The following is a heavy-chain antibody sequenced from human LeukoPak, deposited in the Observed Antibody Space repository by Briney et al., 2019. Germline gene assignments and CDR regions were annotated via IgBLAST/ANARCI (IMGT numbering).Heavy chain of an antibody. CDR3: ARVFHCSSTSCYRYYYYYMDV. V-gene: IGHV4-59*12. J-gene: IGHJ6*03. Sequence: NPSETLSLTCTVSGGSISSYYWSWIRQPPGKGLEWIGYIYYSGSTHYNPSLKSRVTISVDTSKNQFSLKLSSVTAADTAVYYCARVFHCSSTSCYRYYYYYMDVWGKGTTVTVSS. CDR2: IYYSGST. D-gene: IGHD2-2*01. CDR1: GGSISSYY.